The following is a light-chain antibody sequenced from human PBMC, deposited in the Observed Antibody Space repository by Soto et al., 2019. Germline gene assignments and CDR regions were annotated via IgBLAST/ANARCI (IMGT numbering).Light chain of an antibody. V-gene: IGLV2-8*01. CDR1: SNDAGNYNY. CDR2: EVS. Sequence: QSVLTQPASASGSPGRSVTISCTGTSNDAGNYNYVSWYQQHPGKAPKVLISEVSKRPSGVPDRFSGSKSGNMASLTVSGLQAEDEADYYCSSYSGTNNLLIFGGGTKVTVL. J-gene: IGLJ2*01. CDR3: SSYSGTNNLLI.